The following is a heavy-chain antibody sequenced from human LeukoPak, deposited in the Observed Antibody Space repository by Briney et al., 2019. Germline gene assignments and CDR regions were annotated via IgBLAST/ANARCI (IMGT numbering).Heavy chain of an antibody. Sequence: GASVKVSCKASGYTFTSYYMHWVRQAPGQGLEWMGIINPSGGSTSYAQKFQGRVTMTRDTSTSTVYTELSSLRSEDTAVYYCARVSTVVVVGDWYFDLWGRGTLVTVSS. CDR2: INPSGGST. CDR3: ARVSTVVVVGDWYFDL. J-gene: IGHJ2*01. V-gene: IGHV1-46*01. D-gene: IGHD2-15*01. CDR1: GYTFTSYY.